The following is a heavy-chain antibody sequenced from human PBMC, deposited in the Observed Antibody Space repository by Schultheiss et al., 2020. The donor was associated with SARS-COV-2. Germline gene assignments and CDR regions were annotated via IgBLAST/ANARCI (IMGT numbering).Heavy chain of an antibody. Sequence: GGSLRLSCAASDFTFSSYAMHWVRQAPGKGLDWVAVIWYDGSNKYYADSVKGRFTISRDNSKNTLYLQMNSLRAEDTAVYYCARDVGYGDYYDYWGQGTLVTVSS. CDR2: IWYDGSNK. V-gene: IGHV3-30*07. J-gene: IGHJ4*02. CDR3: ARDVGYGDYYDY. D-gene: IGHD4-17*01. CDR1: DFTFSSYA.